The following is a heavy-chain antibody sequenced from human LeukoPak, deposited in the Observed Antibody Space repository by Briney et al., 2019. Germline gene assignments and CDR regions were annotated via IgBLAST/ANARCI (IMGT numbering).Heavy chain of an antibody. Sequence: SETLSLTCTVSGGSISSSSYYWGWIRQPPGKGLEWIGSIYYSGSTYYNPSLKSRVTISVDTSKNQFSLKLSSVTAADTAVCYCARVMYYDFWSGYGGDYWGQGTLVTVSS. V-gene: IGHV4-39*07. D-gene: IGHD3-3*01. CDR1: GGSISSSSYY. J-gene: IGHJ4*02. CDR3: ARVMYYDFWSGYGGDY. CDR2: IYYSGST.